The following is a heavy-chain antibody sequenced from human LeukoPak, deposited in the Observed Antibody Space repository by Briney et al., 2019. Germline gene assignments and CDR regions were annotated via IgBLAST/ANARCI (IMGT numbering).Heavy chain of an antibody. CDR2: ISWNSGSI. V-gene: IGHV3-9*01. J-gene: IGHJ6*04. Sequence: GGSLRLSCAASGFTFDDYAMHWVRQAPGKGLEWVSGISWNSGSIGYADSVKGRFTISRDNAKNSLYLQMNSLRAEDTAVYYCARPLLWFGESVLDVWGKGTTVTVSS. CDR3: ARPLLWFGESVLDV. CDR1: GFTFDDYA. D-gene: IGHD3-10*01.